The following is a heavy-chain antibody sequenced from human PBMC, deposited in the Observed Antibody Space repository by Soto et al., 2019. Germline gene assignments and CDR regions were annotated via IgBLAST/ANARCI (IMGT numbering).Heavy chain of an antibody. V-gene: IGHV4-59*01. CDR3: ARVISVYCSGGSCLSGAYNWFDP. D-gene: IGHD2-15*01. CDR1: GGSISSYY. CDR2: IYYSGST. Sequence: SETLSLTCTISGGSISSYYWSWIRQPPGKGLEWIGYIYYSGSTNYNPSLKSRVTISVDTSKNQFSLKLSSVTAADTAVYYCARVISVYCSGGSCLSGAYNWFDPWGQGTLVTVSS. J-gene: IGHJ5*02.